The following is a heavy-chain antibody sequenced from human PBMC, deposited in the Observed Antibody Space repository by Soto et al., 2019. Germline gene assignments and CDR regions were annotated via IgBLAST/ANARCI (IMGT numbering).Heavy chain of an antibody. CDR3: AREMVVVVAATDYYYMDV. Sequence: SQTLSLTCAISGDSVSSNSAAWNWIRQSPSRGLEWLGRTYYRSKWYNDYAVSVKSRITINPDTSKNQFSLQLNSVTPEDTAVYYCAREMVVVVAATDYYYMDVWGKGTTVTVSS. D-gene: IGHD2-15*01. CDR2: TYYRSKWYN. V-gene: IGHV6-1*01. J-gene: IGHJ6*03. CDR1: GDSVSSNSAA.